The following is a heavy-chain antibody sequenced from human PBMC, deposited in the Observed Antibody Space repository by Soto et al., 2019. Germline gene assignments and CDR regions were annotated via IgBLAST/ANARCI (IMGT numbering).Heavy chain of an antibody. V-gene: IGHV4-30-4*01. Sequence: QVQLQESGPGLVKPSQTLSLTCTVSGDSMGSGDYYWTWIRQPPGKGLEWIGYIYYIGTTFYIPSLESRVNISIDTPKNRFSLRLPSVTAADTAVYYCSRGSTYYGFLTWGQGTLVTVSS. J-gene: IGHJ5*02. CDR2: IYYIGTT. CDR3: SRGSTYYGFLT. D-gene: IGHD3-10*01. CDR1: GDSMGSGDYY.